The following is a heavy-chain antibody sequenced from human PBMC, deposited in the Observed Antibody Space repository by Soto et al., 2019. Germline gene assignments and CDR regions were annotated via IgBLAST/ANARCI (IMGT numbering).Heavy chain of an antibody. CDR1: GYTLTELS. CDR3: ARDVESIRFLEWLPLEAFDI. Sequence: ASVKVSCKVSGYTLTELSMHWVRQAPGKGLKWMGWIDTDNGKTIYAQKLQGRVTMTTDTSTSTAYMELRSLRSDDTAVYYCARDVESIRFLEWLPLEAFDIWGQGTMVTVSS. CDR2: IDTDNGKT. J-gene: IGHJ3*02. D-gene: IGHD3-3*01. V-gene: IGHV1-24*01.